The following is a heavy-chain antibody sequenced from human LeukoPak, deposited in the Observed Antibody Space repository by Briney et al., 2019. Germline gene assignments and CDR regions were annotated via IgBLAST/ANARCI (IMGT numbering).Heavy chain of an antibody. CDR2: VKSKTGGGTT. Sequence: GGSLRLSCAVSGLTFSNYWMSWVRQAPGKGLEWVGRVKSKTGGGTTEYAAAVKGRFTISRDDSKSTLHLEMNSLKTEDTGVYYCATGARGRDWGQGTLVTVSS. CDR1: GLTFSNYW. J-gene: IGHJ4*02. D-gene: IGHD3-10*01. V-gene: IGHV3-15*01. CDR3: ATGARGRD.